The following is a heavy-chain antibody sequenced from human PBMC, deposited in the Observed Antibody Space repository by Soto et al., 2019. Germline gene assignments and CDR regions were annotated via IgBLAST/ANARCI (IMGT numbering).Heavy chain of an antibody. CDR1: GGTFSSYT. CDR2: IIPILGIA. D-gene: IGHD6-19*01. Sequence: SVKVSCKASGGTFSSYTISWVRQAPGQGLEWMGRIIPILGIANYAQKFQGRVTITADKSTSTAYMELSSLRSEDTAVYYCARGDSSGWYLFDYWGQGTLVTVSS. V-gene: IGHV1-69*02. CDR3: ARGDSSGWYLFDY. J-gene: IGHJ4*02.